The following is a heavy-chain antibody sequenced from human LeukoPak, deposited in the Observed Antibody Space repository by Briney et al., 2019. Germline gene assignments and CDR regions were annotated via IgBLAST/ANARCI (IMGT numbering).Heavy chain of an antibody. CDR3: ARAPRVYSSGWYWSN. D-gene: IGHD6-19*01. Sequence: GWALTLSRPASRFTFSSYAMRWVRQAPAKGLEWVSYISSSSSTIYYADSVNDRFTISRDNAKNSLYLQMNSLRAEDTAVYYCARAPRVYSSGWYWSNWGQGTLVTVSS. J-gene: IGHJ4*02. V-gene: IGHV3-48*01. CDR2: ISSSSSTI. CDR1: RFTFSSYA.